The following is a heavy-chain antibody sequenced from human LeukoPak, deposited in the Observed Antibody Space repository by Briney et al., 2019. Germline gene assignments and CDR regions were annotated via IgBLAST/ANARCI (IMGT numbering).Heavy chain of an antibody. CDR2: IHHSGST. CDR3: ARVNGFTEWGPAVGWFDP. CDR1: GGSISSSNW. D-gene: IGHD1-26*01. Sequence: SETLSLTCAVSGGSISSSNWWSWVRQPPGKGLGWSGEIHHSGSTNYNPSLKSRVTISVDKSTDQFSLKLSSVTAADTAVYYCARVNGFTEWGPAVGWFDPCGQGALVTVSS. J-gene: IGHJ5*02. V-gene: IGHV4-4*02.